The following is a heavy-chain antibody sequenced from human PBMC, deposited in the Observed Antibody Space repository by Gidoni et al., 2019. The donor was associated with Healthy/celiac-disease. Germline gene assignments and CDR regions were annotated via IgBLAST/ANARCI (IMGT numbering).Heavy chain of an antibody. CDR2: IYYSGST. Sequence: QVQLQESGPGLVKPSETLSLTCTVSGGSISSYYWSWIRQPPGKGLEWIGYIYYSGSTNYNPSLKSRVTISVDTSKNQFSLKLSSVTAADTAVYYCASGGETVAGPDDAFDIWGQGTMVTVSS. D-gene: IGHD6-19*01. CDR1: GGSISSYY. CDR3: ASGGETVAGPDDAFDI. V-gene: IGHV4-59*08. J-gene: IGHJ3*02.